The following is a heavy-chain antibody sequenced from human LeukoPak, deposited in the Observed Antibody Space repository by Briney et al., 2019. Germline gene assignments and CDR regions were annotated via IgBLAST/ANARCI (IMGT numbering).Heavy chain of an antibody. CDR2: INGDESNI. J-gene: IGHJ4*01. CDR1: GFTFSTYW. CDR3: ARDAGSSIDH. D-gene: IGHD6-6*01. Sequence: QPGGSLRLSCAASGFTFSTYWMHWVRQTPGKGLVCVSEINGDESNIRYADSVKGRFTISRDNAKNTLYLQMNSLRAEDTAVYFCARDAGSSIDHWGHGTLVTVSP. V-gene: IGHV3-74*01.